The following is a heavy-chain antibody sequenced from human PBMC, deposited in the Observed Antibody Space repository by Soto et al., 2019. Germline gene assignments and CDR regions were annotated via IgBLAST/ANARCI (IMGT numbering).Heavy chain of an antibody. D-gene: IGHD2-8*01. J-gene: IGHJ4*02. V-gene: IGHV4-4*02. CDR1: GGSIISNDW. CDR2: IYHTGST. Sequence: QVQLQESGPGLVKPSGTLSLTCAVSGGSIISNDWWTWVRQPPGKGLEWIGEIYHTGSTNHNPSLESRVSISVDRSKNQFSLKLTSVTAADTAVYYCATLVLVGLLYWGQGALVTVSS. CDR3: ATLVLVGLLY.